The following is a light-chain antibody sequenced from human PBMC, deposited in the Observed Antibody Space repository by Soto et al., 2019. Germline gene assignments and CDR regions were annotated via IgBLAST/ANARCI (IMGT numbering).Light chain of an antibody. CDR1: GSDVGGFNY. CDR2: DVS. CDR3: CSYALTYNVL. J-gene: IGLJ2*01. Sequence: QSALTQPHSVSASPGQSVTISCTGTGSDVGGFNYVSWYQQHPGKAPKLIIYDVSKRPSGVPDRFSGSKSANTASLTISGLQAEDEADYYCCSYALTYNVLFGGGTKLTVL. V-gene: IGLV2-11*01.